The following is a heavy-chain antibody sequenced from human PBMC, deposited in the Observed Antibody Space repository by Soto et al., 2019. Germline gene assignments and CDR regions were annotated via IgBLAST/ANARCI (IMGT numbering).Heavy chain of an antibody. CDR2: IWYDGSNK. CDR1: GFTFSSYG. J-gene: IGHJ6*03. V-gene: IGHV3-33*01. Sequence: GGSLRLSCAASGFTFSSYGMHWVRQAPGKGLEWVAVIWYDGSNKYYADSVKGRFTISRDNSKNTLYLQMNSLRAEDTAVYYCARDPWDIVVVGPGYYYMDVWGKGTTVTVSS. CDR3: ARDPWDIVVVGPGYYYMDV. D-gene: IGHD2-15*01.